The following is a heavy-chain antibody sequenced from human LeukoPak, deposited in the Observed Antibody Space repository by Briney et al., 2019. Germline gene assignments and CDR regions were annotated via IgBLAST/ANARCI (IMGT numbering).Heavy chain of an antibody. Sequence: ASVKVSCKASGHTFTGYYIHWVRQAPGQGLEWMGWINPNNGGTKYTQKFLGRVTMTGDTSINTAYMEVTSLRSDDTAVYYCTRRLGGGSEGYDYWDQGTLVTVSS. CDR2: INPNNGGT. J-gene: IGHJ4*02. V-gene: IGHV1-2*02. CDR1: GHTFTGYY. D-gene: IGHD3-16*01. CDR3: TRRLGGGSEGYDY.